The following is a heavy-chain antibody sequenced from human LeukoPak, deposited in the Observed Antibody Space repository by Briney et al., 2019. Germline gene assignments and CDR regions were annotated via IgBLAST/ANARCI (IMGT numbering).Heavy chain of an antibody. D-gene: IGHD3-22*01. CDR3: ARQWDYSDSSGRPLNYFDY. V-gene: IGHV4-34*01. CDR2: IYYSGST. J-gene: IGHJ4*02. CDR1: GGSFSGYY. Sequence: SETLSLTCAVYGGSFSGYYWSWIRQPPGKGLEWIGSIYYSGSTYYNPSLKSRLTISVDTSKIQFSLKLSSVTAADTAVYYCARQWDYSDSSGRPLNYFDYWGQGTLVTVCS.